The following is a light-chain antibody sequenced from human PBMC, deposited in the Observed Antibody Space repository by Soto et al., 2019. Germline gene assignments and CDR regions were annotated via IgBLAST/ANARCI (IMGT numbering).Light chain of an antibody. Sequence: EIVMTQSPATLSVSPGERATLSCRASESVSDNLAWYQQKPGQSPRLLIYGASTRATGIPARFSGSGSGTQYTLTISSLQSEDFAVYYCQQYSNWPPAWTFDQGTKVDIE. CDR2: GAS. CDR1: ESVSDN. J-gene: IGKJ1*01. V-gene: IGKV3-15*01. CDR3: QQYSNWPPAWT.